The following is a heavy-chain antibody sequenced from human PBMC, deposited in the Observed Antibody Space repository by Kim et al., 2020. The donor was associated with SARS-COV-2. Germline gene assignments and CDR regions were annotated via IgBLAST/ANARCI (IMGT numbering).Heavy chain of an antibody. CDR1: GITFGNQG. CDR3: LYYHGSGSHGFH. D-gene: IGHD3-10*01. J-gene: IGHJ1*01. Sequence: GGSLRLSCAASGITFGNQGRTWVRQAPGKGLEWVSSISGEAEATFYADSARGRSTITRANSKNTVFLQLRNMRAEATATSDCLYYHGSGSHGFHWGQGAL. CDR2: ISGEAEAT. V-gene: IGHV3-23*01.